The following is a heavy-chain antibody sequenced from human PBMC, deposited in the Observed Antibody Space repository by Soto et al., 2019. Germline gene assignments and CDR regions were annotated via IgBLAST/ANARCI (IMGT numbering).Heavy chain of an antibody. V-gene: IGHV4-59*08. CDR2: IYYSGNT. CDR3: AGASPRRWLDP. CDR1: GGSISSYY. Sequence: PSETLSLTCTVSGGSISSYYWSWIRQPPGKGLEWIGYIYYSGNTNYNPSLKSRVTISVDTSKNQFSLKLSSVTAADTAVYYCAGASPRRWLDPWGQGTLVTVSS. J-gene: IGHJ5*02.